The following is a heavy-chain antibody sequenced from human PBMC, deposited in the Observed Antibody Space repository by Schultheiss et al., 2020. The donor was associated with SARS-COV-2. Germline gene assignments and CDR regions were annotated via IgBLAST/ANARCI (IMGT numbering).Heavy chain of an antibody. J-gene: IGHJ5*02. CDR2: IYYSGST. D-gene: IGHD2-8*01. Sequence: SQTLSLTCAVYGGSFSGYYWGWIRQPPGKGLEWIGSIYYSGSTYYNPSLKSRVTISVDTSKNQFSLKLSSVTAADTAVYYCAGSIVLMPPGWFDPWGQGTLVTVSS. V-gene: IGHV4-34*01. CDR1: GGSFSGYY. CDR3: AGSIVLMPPGWFDP.